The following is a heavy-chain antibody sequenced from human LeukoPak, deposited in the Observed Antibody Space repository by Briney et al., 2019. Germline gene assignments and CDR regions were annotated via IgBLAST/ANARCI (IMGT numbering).Heavy chain of an antibody. D-gene: IGHD6-13*01. CDR1: GFTFSSYS. Sequence: GGSLRLPCAASGFTFSSYSMNWVRQAPGKGLEWVSSISSSSSYIYYADSVKGRFTISRDNAKNSLYLQMNSLRAEDTAVYSCAKRSGITPAAVRYYYMDVWGKGTTVTVSS. CDR2: ISSSSSYI. CDR3: AKRSGITPAAVRYYYMDV. J-gene: IGHJ6*03. V-gene: IGHV3-21*01.